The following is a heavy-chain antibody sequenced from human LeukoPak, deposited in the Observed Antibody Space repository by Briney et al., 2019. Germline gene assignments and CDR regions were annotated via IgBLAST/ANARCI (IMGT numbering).Heavy chain of an antibody. CDR2: ISGSGGST. CDR3: ARALDCSGGSCYGDY. D-gene: IGHD2-15*01. CDR1: GMTFNHYA. V-gene: IGHV3-23*01. J-gene: IGHJ4*02. Sequence: GSLRTSFAALGMTFNHYAMRWGPPAPGEGLGGASSISGSGGSTYYADSVKGRFTISRDNAKNSLYLQMNSLRAEDTAVYYCARALDCSGGSCYGDYWGQETLVTVSS.